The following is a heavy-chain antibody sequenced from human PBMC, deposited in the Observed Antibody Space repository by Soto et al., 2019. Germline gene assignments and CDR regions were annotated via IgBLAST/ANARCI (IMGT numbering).Heavy chain of an antibody. CDR2: IYREGNT. V-gene: IGHV3-66*04. CDR1: GFAVSSSY. J-gene: IGHJ2*01. CDR3: ARHVGQYWYFDL. Sequence: EVQLVESGGGLVQPGGSLTLSCAASGFAVSSSYMGWVRQAPGKGLEWVSSIYREGNTYYADSVRDRFTVSTDNSKDTLYLQMNSLRVDDTAVYYCARHVGQYWYFDLWGRGTLVSVSS. D-gene: IGHD1-26*01.